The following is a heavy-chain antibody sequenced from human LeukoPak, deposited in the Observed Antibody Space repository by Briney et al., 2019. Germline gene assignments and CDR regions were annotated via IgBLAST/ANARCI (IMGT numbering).Heavy chain of an antibody. CDR3: AKGMEMATPYTLMTDAFDI. CDR2: ISYDGSNK. V-gene: IGHV3-30*18. Sequence: GRSPRLSCAASGFTFSSYGMHWVRQAPGKGLEWVAVISYDGSNKYYADSVKGRFTISRDNSKNTLYLQMNSLRAEDTAVYYCAKGMEMATPYTLMTDAFDIWGQGTMVTVSS. J-gene: IGHJ3*02. D-gene: IGHD5-24*01. CDR1: GFTFSSYG.